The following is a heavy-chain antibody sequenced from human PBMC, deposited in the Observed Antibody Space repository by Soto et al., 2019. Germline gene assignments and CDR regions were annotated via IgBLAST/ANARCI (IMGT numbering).Heavy chain of an antibody. CDR2: IYYSGST. Sequence: QLQLQESGPGLVKPSETLSLTCTVSGGSISSSSYYWGWIRQPPGKGLEWIGSIYYSGSTYYNPSLKSRVTLSVDTSKNQFSLKLSSVTAADTAVYYCAREVSGYCSGGSCYPGGPFDYWGQGTLVTVSS. CDR3: AREVSGYCSGGSCYPGGPFDY. V-gene: IGHV4-39*02. CDR1: GGSISSSSYY. D-gene: IGHD2-15*01. J-gene: IGHJ4*02.